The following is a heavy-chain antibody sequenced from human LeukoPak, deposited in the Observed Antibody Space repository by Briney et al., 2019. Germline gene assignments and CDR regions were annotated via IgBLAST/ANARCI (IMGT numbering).Heavy chain of an antibody. Sequence: PGGSLRLSFPASGLTFSSFVMGWFRRAPGKGLEWVSAISGSGATTYYADSVKGRFTISRDNSKNTLYLHMNSLRAEDTAVYYCAKRVSGTTFYWGQGTLVTVSS. D-gene: IGHD1-1*01. CDR2: ISGSGATT. V-gene: IGHV3-23*01. CDR1: GLTFSSFV. CDR3: AKRVSGTTFY. J-gene: IGHJ4*02.